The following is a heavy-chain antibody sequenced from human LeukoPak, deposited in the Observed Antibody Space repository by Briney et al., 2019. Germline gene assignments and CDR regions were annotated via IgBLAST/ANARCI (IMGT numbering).Heavy chain of an antibody. D-gene: IGHD3-9*01. CDR1: GFTFSSYA. J-gene: IGHJ4*02. V-gene: IGHV3-23*01. CDR2: ISGSGGST. CDR3: AKEVDLNYDILTGYYRGVYFDY. Sequence: GGSLRLSCAASGFTFSSYAMSWVRQAPGKGLEWVSAISGSGGSTYCADSVKGRFTISRDNSKNTLYLQMNSLRAEDTAVYYCAKEVDLNYDILTGYYRGVYFDYWGQGTLVTVSS.